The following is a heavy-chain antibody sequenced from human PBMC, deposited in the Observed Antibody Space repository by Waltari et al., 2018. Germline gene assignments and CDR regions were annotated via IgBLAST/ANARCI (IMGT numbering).Heavy chain of an antibody. CDR1: GASVTTDKSP. V-gene: IGHV4-61*02. CDR3: ARDHIADRFDWLFNYGYFDV. J-gene: IGHJ2*01. CDR2: VSNTGFT. Sequence: VQLQESGPGLVQPSQTLSLTRTVSGASVTTDKSPWNWIRQPAGKGLEWLGRVSNTGFTSYNASLKSRVTISLDTSTNQISLNLNSVTAADTAVYYCARDHIADRFDWLFNYGYFDVWGRGTLVTVSS. D-gene: IGHD3-9*01.